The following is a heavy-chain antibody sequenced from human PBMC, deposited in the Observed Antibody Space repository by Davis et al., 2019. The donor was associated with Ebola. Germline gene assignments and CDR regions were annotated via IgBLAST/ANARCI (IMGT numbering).Heavy chain of an antibody. CDR1: GFTFSDFH. CDR2: IYYSGTT. D-gene: IGHD3-16*01. Sequence: ESLKISCAASGFTFSDFHMSWIRQAPGKGLEWIGHIYYSGTTNYNPSFDSRITISVDASKNQFSLTLRSVIIADTAMYYCARGVGYDFLWGKYQAWLDPWGQGTLVTVSS. V-gene: IGHV4-59*01. J-gene: IGHJ5*02. CDR3: ARGVGYDFLWGKYQAWLDP.